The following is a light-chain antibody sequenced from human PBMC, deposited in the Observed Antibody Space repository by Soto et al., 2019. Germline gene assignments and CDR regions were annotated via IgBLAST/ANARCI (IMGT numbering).Light chain of an antibody. V-gene: IGKV1-27*01. Sequence: DIQMTQSPSSLSASIGDRVTITCRASQGISNYLAWYQQKPGKVPKILIYAASTLQSGVPSRFSGSGSVTDFTLTISSLQPEDVATYYCEKYNSAPWTFGQGTKVEIK. CDR1: QGISNY. CDR2: AAS. J-gene: IGKJ1*01. CDR3: EKYNSAPWT.